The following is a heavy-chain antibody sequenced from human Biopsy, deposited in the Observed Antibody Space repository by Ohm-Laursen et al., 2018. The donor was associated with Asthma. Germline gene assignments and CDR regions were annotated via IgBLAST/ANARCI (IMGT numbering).Heavy chain of an antibody. V-gene: IGHV3-30-3*01. CDR3: ARDVMEWYLPAFDF. Sequence: SLRLSCSASGFTVSRDHMFWVRQAPGKGLEWVAVGGSYYDGGLKYYADSVNGRFTVSRDDSKNTLYLQMNSLRPDDTAVYYCARDVMEWYLPAFDFWGQGTLVTVSS. CDR2: GGSYYDGGLK. D-gene: IGHD3-3*01. CDR1: GFTVSRDH. J-gene: IGHJ4*02.